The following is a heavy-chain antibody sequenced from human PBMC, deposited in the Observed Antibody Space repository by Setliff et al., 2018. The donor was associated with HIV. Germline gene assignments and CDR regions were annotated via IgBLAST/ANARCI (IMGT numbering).Heavy chain of an antibody. D-gene: IGHD3-9*01. CDR2: INTDGSDT. CDR1: GFTFRSYW. J-gene: IGHJ6*03. V-gene: IGHV3-74*01. CDR3: VREGWTLLRYVDWLLSYMDV. Sequence: GESLTISCAASGFTFRSYWMHWVRQAPGKGLVWVSRINTDGSDTNYADSVKGRFIISRDNTKNTVYLQMNRLRVEDTAVYYCVREGWTLLRYVDWLLSYMDVWGKGTTVTVSS.